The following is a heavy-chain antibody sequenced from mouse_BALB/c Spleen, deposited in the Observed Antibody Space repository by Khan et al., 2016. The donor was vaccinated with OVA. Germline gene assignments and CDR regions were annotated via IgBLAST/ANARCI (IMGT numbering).Heavy chain of an antibody. J-gene: IGHJ3*01. D-gene: IGHD2-4*01. V-gene: IGHV3-2*02. Sequence: EVQLQESGPGLVKPSQSLSLTCTVTGYSITSEYAWNWIRHFPGNKLEWMGYINYSGNTRYNPYLKSRISITRDTSKNQFFLQLHYVTTEDTATYYFTRKDYYDYDPFPYWGQGTLVTVSA. CDR2: INYSGNT. CDR1: GYSITSEYA. CDR3: TRKDYYDYDPFPY.